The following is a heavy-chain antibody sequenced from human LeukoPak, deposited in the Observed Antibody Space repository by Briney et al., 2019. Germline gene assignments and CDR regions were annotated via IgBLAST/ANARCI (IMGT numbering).Heavy chain of an antibody. CDR3: ARQPIVGATYLDY. CDR1: GYSFTSHW. D-gene: IGHD1-26*01. Sequence: GESLKISCKVSGYSFTSHWIGWVRQMPGKGLEWMGIIYPGDSDTRYSPSFQGQVTISVGKSTRTAYLQWSSLKASDTATYYCARQPIVGATYLDYWGQGTLVTVSS. J-gene: IGHJ4*02. CDR2: IYPGDSDT. V-gene: IGHV5-51*01.